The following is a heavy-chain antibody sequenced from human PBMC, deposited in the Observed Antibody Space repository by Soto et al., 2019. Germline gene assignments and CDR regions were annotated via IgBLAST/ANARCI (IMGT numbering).Heavy chain of an antibody. J-gene: IGHJ4*02. V-gene: IGHV3-43*01. CDR3: ARGGRAVAGYYFDS. CDR1: GFTFDDYT. D-gene: IGHD6-19*01. Sequence: GSLRLSCAASGFTFDDYTIHWVRQAPEKGLEWVSLITWNGESTYYADSVKGRFTISRDNSKNALYLQMNSLRTEDTALYYCARGGRAVAGYYFDSWGQGTLVTVSS. CDR2: ITWNGEST.